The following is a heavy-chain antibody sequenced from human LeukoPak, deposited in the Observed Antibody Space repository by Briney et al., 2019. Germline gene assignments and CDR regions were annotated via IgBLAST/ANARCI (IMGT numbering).Heavy chain of an antibody. V-gene: IGHV3-9*01. CDR1: GFTFDDYA. D-gene: IGHD6-19*01. J-gene: IGHJ3*02. CDR2: ISWNSGSI. Sequence: GGSLRLSCAASGFTFDDYAMHCVREAPGKGLECVSGISWNSGSIGYADSVKGRFTISRDNAKNSLYLQMNSLRAEDTALYYCAKSRLRAGTDAFDIWGQGTMVTVSS. CDR3: AKSRLRAGTDAFDI.